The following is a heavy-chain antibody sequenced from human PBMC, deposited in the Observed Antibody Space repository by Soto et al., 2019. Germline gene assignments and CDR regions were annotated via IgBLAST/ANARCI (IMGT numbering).Heavy chain of an antibody. D-gene: IGHD6-19*01. V-gene: IGHV3-30*03. CDR2: ISYDGNDK. Sequence: QVALVESGGGVAQPGTSLTLSCAASGFTFSNHGMHWVRQAPGKGLEWVAVISYDGNDKYYADSVKGRFTISRDKSRNTLHLQMNSLRAEDTALYFCARDRSIYSSGWYSSAFDIWGQGTMVAVSS. J-gene: IGHJ3*02. CDR3: ARDRSIYSSGWYSSAFDI. CDR1: GFTFSNHG.